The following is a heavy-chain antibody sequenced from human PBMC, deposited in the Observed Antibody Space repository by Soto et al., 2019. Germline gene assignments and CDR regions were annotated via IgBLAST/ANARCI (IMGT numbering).Heavy chain of an antibody. D-gene: IGHD6-6*01. CDR3: ARDLSSSSAPGVRITYYYGMDV. J-gene: IGHJ6*02. Sequence: ASVKVSCKASGYTFTSYYMHWVRHAPGQGLEWMGIINPSGGSTSYAQKFQGRVTMTRDTSTSTVYMELSSLRSEDTAVYYCARDLSSSSAPGVRITYYYGMDVWGQGTTVTVSS. CDR1: GYTFTSYY. V-gene: IGHV1-46*01. CDR2: INPSGGST.